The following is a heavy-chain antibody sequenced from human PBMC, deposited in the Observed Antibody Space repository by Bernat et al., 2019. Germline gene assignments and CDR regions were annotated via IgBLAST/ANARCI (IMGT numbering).Heavy chain of an antibody. V-gene: IGHV3-30-3*01. CDR2: ISYDGSNK. CDR1: GFTFSSYA. D-gene: IGHD3-3*01. CDR3: GGGNGYYGFLECYYPFGF. Sequence: QVQLVESGGGVVQPGRSLRLSCEVSGFTFSSYAMHWVRQAPGKGLEWVAVISYDGSNKYYADFVEGLFNNCRDKFQDKLNSANDQLRGWGTGVVLLGGGNGYYGFLECYYPFGFRGQGTLVTVSS. J-gene: IGHJ4*02.